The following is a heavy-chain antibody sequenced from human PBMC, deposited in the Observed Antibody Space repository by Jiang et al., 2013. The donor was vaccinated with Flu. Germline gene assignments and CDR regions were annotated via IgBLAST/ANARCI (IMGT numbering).Heavy chain of an antibody. CDR2: INYIGTT. V-gene: IGHV4-59*01. Sequence: VLKPSETLSLTCTVSGGSISSYYWSWIRQPPGKGLEWIGYINYIGTTNYNPSLKSRVTISVDTSKNQFSLKLSSVTAADTALYYCATGRTYGYPFDYWGQGTLVTVSS. CDR1: GGSISSYY. J-gene: IGHJ4*02. CDR3: ATGRTYGYPFDY. D-gene: IGHD5-18*01.